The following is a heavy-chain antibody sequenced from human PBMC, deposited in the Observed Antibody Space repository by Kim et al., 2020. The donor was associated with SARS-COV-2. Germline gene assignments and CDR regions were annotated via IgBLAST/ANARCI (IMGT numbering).Heavy chain of an antibody. CDR3: ANEASGSYYGAFDI. J-gene: IGHJ3*02. Sequence: GGSLRLSCAASGFTFSSYAMSWVRQAPGKGLEWVSVIYSGGSSTYYADSVKGRFTISRDNSKNTLYLQMNSLRAEDTAVYYCANEASGSYYGAFDIWGQGTMVTVSS. CDR1: GFTFSSYA. CDR2: IYSGGSST. D-gene: IGHD1-26*01. V-gene: IGHV3-23*03.